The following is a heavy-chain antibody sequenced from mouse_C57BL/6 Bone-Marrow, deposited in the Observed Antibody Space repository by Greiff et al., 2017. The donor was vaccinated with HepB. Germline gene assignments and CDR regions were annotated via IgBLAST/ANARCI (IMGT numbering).Heavy chain of an antibody. CDR2: FYPGSGSI. Sequence: QVQLKQSGAELVKPGASVKLSCKASGYTFTEYTIHWVKQRSGQGLEWIGWFYPGSGSIKYNEKFKDKATLTADKSSSTVYMELSRLTSEDSAVYFCARHEESIYYYGSSYDPGAMDYWGQGTSVTVSS. V-gene: IGHV1-62-2*01. D-gene: IGHD1-1*01. CDR3: ARHEESIYYYGSSYDPGAMDY. CDR1: GYTFTEYT. J-gene: IGHJ4*01.